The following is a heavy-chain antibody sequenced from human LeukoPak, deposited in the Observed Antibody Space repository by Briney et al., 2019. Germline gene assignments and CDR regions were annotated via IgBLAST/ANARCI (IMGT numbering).Heavy chain of an antibody. CDR3: ARDMISYGSGSYYSSYDYYGMDV. V-gene: IGHV1-8*03. CDR2: MNPNSGKT. CDR1: GYTFTNSD. Sequence: GASVKVSCKASGYTFTNSDINWVRQAPGQGLEWMGWMNPNSGKTGYARKFQGRVTFTRNSSISTAYMDLSSLRSEDTAVYYCARDMISYGSGSYYSSYDYYGMDVWGQGTTVTVSS. D-gene: IGHD3-10*01. J-gene: IGHJ6*02.